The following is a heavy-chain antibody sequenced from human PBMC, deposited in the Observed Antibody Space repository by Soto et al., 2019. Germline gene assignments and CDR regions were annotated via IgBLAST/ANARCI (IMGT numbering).Heavy chain of an antibody. D-gene: IGHD6-13*01. CDR1: GFTFSSYG. J-gene: IGHJ4*02. Sequence: QVQLVESGGGVVQPGRSLRLSCAASGFTFSSYGMHWVRQAPGKGLEWVAVISYDGSNKYYADSVKGRFTISRDNSKNTLYLQMNSLRAEDTAVYYCAKAEYSSSWLCGDWGQGTLVTVSS. V-gene: IGHV3-30*18. CDR2: ISYDGSNK. CDR3: AKAEYSSSWLCGD.